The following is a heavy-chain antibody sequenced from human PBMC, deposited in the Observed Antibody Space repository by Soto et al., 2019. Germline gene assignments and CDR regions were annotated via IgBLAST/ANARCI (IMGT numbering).Heavy chain of an antibody. Sequence: SETLSLTCTVSGGSVSSSSYYWGWIRQPPGKGLEWIGSIYYSGSTYYNPSLKSRVTISVDTSKNQFSLKLSSVTAADTAVYYCARSGRWLQLRPFDYWGQGTLVTVSS. D-gene: IGHD5-12*01. CDR1: GGSVSSSSYY. J-gene: IGHJ4*02. CDR2: IYYSGST. V-gene: IGHV4-39*01. CDR3: ARSGRWLQLRPFDY.